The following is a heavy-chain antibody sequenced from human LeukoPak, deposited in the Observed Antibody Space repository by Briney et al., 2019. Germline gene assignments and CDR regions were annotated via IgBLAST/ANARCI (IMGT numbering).Heavy chain of an antibody. D-gene: IGHD2-2*01. CDR3: AKRRGEVPAASLDY. V-gene: IGHV3-23*01. CDR2: ISGSGGSP. CDR1: GFIVISNY. J-gene: IGHJ4*02. Sequence: PGGSLRLSCAASGFIVISNYMSWVRQAPGKGLEWVSGISGSGGSPSYADSVKGRFTISRDNSKNTLYLQMNSLRAEDTAMYYCAKRRGEVPAASLDYWGQGTLVTVSS.